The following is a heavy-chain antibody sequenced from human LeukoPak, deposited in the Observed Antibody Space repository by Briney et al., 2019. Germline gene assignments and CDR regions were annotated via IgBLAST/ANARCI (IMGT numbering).Heavy chain of an antibody. Sequence: SETLSLTCTVSGGSVSSGSYYWSWIRQPPGKGLEWIGYIYYSGSTNYNPSLKSRVTISVDTSKNQFSLKLSSATAADAAVYYCARDRTGAFDIWGQGTMVTVSS. D-gene: IGHD1-1*01. J-gene: IGHJ3*02. V-gene: IGHV4-61*01. CDR2: IYYSGST. CDR3: ARDRTGAFDI. CDR1: GGSVSSGSYY.